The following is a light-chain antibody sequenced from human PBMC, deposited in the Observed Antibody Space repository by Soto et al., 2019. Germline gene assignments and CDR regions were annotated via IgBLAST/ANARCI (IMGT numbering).Light chain of an antibody. CDR3: QQYNYRPYT. V-gene: IGKV3-20*01. CDR1: QSVSSSY. Sequence: EIVLTQSPGTLSLSPGDRATLSCRASQSVSSSYLGWHQQNPEQASRLLNYGASSRAIVIPDRFGGSGSGTDFPLTISSLQSEVVAVYCCQQYNYRPYTFGQGTKVDIK. CDR2: GAS. J-gene: IGKJ2*01.